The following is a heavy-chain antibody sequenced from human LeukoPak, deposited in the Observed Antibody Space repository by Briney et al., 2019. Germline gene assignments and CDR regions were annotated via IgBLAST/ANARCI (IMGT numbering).Heavy chain of an antibody. V-gene: IGHV3-30-3*01. CDR1: GFTFSAYA. Sequence: PGGSLRLSCAASGFTFSAYALHWVRQAPGKGLEWVAVISFDGSNKYYADSVRGRFTISRDNSKNTLYLQMNSLRPEDTAVYYCAKDGAGLRYFDYWGQGTLVTVSS. D-gene: IGHD3-9*01. CDR2: ISFDGSNK. CDR3: AKDGAGLRYFDY. J-gene: IGHJ4*02.